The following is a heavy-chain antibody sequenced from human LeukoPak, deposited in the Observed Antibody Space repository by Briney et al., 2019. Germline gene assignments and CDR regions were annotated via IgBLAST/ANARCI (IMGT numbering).Heavy chain of an antibody. Sequence: SSNYMSWVRQPPGKGLEWIGTIYYSGSPYYNPSLKSRVTISVDTSKNQFSLKLRSVTAADTAVYYCARLAMAPDYWGQGTLVTVSS. CDR1: SSNY. CDR2: IYYSGSP. D-gene: IGHD5-24*01. CDR3: ARLAMAPDY. J-gene: IGHJ4*02. V-gene: IGHV4-39*01.